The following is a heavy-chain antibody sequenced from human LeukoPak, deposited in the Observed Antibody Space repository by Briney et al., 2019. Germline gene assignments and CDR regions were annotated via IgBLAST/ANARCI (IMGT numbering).Heavy chain of an antibody. D-gene: IGHD4-23*01. CDR2: ISTDGSIT. CDR1: GFIFSNYW. J-gene: IGHJ4*02. CDR3: VGDRPVVTLFYY. Sequence: GGSLRLSCAASGFIFSNYWVLEVRQAPGKGLVWVSRISTDGSITGYADFVKGRFTSSRDNAQNTLYLQLNSLGAEDTAVYYCVGDRPVVTLFYYWGQGALVTVSS. V-gene: IGHV3-74*01.